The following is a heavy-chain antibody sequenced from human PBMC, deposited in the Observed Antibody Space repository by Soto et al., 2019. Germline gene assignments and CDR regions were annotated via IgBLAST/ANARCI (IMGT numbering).Heavy chain of an antibody. CDR2: IYPGDSDT. J-gene: IGHJ5*02. V-gene: IGHV5-51*01. CDR3: ARAAMYFYDSSGYLTSANWFDP. Sequence: GESLKISCKGSGYSFTSYWIGWGRQMPGKGLEWMGIIYPGDSDTRYSPSFQGQVTISADKSISTAYLQWSSLKASDTAMYYCARAAMYFYDSSGYLTSANWFDPWGQGTLVTVSS. D-gene: IGHD3-22*01. CDR1: GYSFTSYW.